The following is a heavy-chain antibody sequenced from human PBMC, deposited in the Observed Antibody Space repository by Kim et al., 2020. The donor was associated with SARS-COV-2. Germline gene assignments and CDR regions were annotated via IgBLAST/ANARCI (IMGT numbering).Heavy chain of an antibody. CDR3: ARFWSGYYTDY. J-gene: IGHJ4*02. V-gene: IGHV4-34*01. D-gene: IGHD3-3*01. Sequence: TNYNPSLKSRVTISVDTSKNQLSLKLSSVTAADTAVYYCARFWSGYYTDYWGQGTLVTVSS. CDR2: T.